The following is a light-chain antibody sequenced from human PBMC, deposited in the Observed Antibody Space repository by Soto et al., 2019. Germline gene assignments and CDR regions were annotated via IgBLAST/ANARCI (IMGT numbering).Light chain of an antibody. CDR3: AAWDDSRSGVV. CDR1: SSNIGSNY. CDR2: RNN. J-gene: IGLJ2*01. V-gene: IGLV1-47*01. Sequence: QSVLTQPPSASGTPGQRVTISCSGSSSNIGSNYVYWYQQLPGTAPKLLIYRNNQRPSAVPDRFSGSKSGTSASLAISGLRSEDEADYYCAAWDDSRSGVVFGGGTKLTVL.